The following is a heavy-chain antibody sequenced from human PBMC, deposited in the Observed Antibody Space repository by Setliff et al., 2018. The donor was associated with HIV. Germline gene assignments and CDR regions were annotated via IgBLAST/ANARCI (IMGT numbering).Heavy chain of an antibody. CDR3: ARDHGYYYYYMDV. CDR1: ALTLSGYW. CDR2: INSDGSST. Sequence: GGSLRLSCAASALTLSGYWMNWVRQAPGKGLVWVSRINSDGSSTSYADSVKGRFTISRDNAKNTLYLQMNSLRAEDTAVYYCARDHGYYYYYMDVWGKGTTVTVSS. V-gene: IGHV3-74*01. J-gene: IGHJ6*03.